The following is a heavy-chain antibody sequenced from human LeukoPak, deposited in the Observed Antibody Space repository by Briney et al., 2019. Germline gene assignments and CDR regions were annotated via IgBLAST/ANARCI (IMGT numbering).Heavy chain of an antibody. Sequence: GGSLRLSCAASGFTFSSYAMTWVRQAPGKGLEWVSSISGSGDSTYYADSVKGRFTISRDNSKNTLYLQMNSLRAEDTAVYYCAKERNNWNYGTFDYWGQGTLVTVSS. CDR2: ISGSGDST. J-gene: IGHJ4*02. V-gene: IGHV3-23*01. CDR1: GFTFSSYA. CDR3: AKERNNWNYGTFDY. D-gene: IGHD1-7*01.